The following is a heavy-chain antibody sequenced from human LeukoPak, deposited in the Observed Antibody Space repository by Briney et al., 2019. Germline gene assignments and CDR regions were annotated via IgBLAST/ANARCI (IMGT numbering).Heavy chain of an antibody. V-gene: IGHV4-39*01. CDR3: ARLIAVAGTFYYFDY. J-gene: IGHJ4*02. CDR2: IYYSGST. D-gene: IGHD6-19*01. CDR1: GGSISSSSYY. Sequence: PSETLSLTCTVSGGSISSSSYYWGWIRQPPGTGLEWIGYIYYSGSTYYNPSLKSRVTISVDTSKNQFSLKLSSVTAADTAVYYCARLIAVAGTFYYFDYWGQGTLVTVSS.